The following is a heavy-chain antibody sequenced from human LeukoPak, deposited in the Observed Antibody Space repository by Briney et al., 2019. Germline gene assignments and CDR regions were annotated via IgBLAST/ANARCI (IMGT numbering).Heavy chain of an antibody. V-gene: IGHV3-23*01. Sequence: GGSLRLSCAASGFTFSSYSMNWVRQAPGKGLEWVSTIRGSGVSTYYTDSVKGRFTISRDNSKNTVYLQMNSLRAEDTAVYYCVQRPEYGSGDYPFEHWGQGALVTVSA. CDR2: IRGSGVST. D-gene: IGHD2-21*01. CDR1: GFTFSSYS. CDR3: VQRPEYGSGDYPFEH. J-gene: IGHJ4*02.